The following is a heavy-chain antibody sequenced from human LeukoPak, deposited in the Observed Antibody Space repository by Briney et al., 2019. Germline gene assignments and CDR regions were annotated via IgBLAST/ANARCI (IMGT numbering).Heavy chain of an antibody. CDR1: GFTFSSYA. V-gene: IGHV3-30*04. D-gene: IGHD5-18*01. CDR2: ISYDGSTK. CDR3: AKRGYSYGPPMGYFDY. Sequence: PGGSLRLSCAASGFTFSSYAIHWVRQAPGKGLEWVALISYDGSTKYSTDSVKGRFTISRDNSKNTVSLLMNSLRAEDTALYYCAKRGYSYGPPMGYFDYWGQGTLVTVSS. J-gene: IGHJ4*02.